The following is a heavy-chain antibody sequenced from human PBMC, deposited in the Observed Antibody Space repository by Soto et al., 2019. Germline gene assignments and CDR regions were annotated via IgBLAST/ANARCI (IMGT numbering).Heavy chain of an antibody. CDR1: GFTFSNYA. J-gene: IGHJ4*02. CDR2: ISGSGGST. CDR3: AKDRGFYFHDNSGWFDY. D-gene: IGHD3-22*01. V-gene: IGHV3-23*01. Sequence: GGSLRLSCAASGFTFSNYAMSWVRQAPGKGLEWVSGISGSGGSTYYADSVKGRFTISRDNSKNTLYLQMNSLRAEDTATYHCAKDRGFYFHDNSGWFDYWGQGTLVTVSS.